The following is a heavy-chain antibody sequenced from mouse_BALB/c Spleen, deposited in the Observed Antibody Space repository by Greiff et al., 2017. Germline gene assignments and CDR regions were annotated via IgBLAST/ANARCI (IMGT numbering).Heavy chain of an antibody. D-gene: IGHD2-1*01. J-gene: IGHJ4*01. CDR3: AREGNYLYYYAMDY. CDR1: GFTFSSFG. Sequence: EVKVVESGGGLVQPGGSRKLSCAASGFTFSSFGMHWVRQAPEKGLEWVAYISSGSSTIYYADTVKGRFTISIDNPKNTLFLQMTSLRSEDTAMYYCAREGNYLYYYAMDYWGQGTSVTVSA. CDR2: ISSGSSTI. V-gene: IGHV5-17*02.